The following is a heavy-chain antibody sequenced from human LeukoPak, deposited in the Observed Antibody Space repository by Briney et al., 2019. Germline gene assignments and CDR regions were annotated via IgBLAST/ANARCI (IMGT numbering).Heavy chain of an antibody. D-gene: IGHD6-19*01. V-gene: IGHV3-33*01. Sequence: GGSLRLSCAASGFTFSNYDMHWVRQAPGKGLERVAVIWFDGSNKFYADSVKGRFTISRDNSKNTLYLQMNSLRAEDTAVYYCASSAGALIDCWGQGTLVIVSS. J-gene: IGHJ4*02. CDR3: ASSAGALIDC. CDR2: IWFDGSNK. CDR1: GFTFSNYD.